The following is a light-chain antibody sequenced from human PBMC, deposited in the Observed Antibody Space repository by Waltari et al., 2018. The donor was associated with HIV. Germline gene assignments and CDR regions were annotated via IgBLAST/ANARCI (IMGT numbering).Light chain of an antibody. V-gene: IGLV2-8*01. CDR3: SSYAGSNNVV. CDR2: EVS. J-gene: IGLJ2*01. Sequence: QSALTQPPSASGSPGQSVTISCTGTSSDVGGYNYVSWYQQHPGKAPKLMIYEVSKRPSGVPDRFLGSKSGNTASLTVSGLQAEDEADYYCSSYAGSNNVVFGGGTKLTVL. CDR1: SSDVGGYNY.